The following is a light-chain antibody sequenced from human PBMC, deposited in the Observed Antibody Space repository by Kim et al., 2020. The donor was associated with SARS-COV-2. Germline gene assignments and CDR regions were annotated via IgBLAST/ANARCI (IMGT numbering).Light chain of an antibody. J-gene: IGLJ3*02. V-gene: IGLV3-19*01. CDR1: SLRPFY. CDR2: GEN. Sequence: LGQTVRITCRGDSLRPFYASWDQQKPRQAPVLVLYGENDRPSGIPDRFSGSISGDTASLTITGILAEDEADYYCNSRDSSGDHQGVFGGGTQLTVL. CDR3: NSRDSSGDHQGV.